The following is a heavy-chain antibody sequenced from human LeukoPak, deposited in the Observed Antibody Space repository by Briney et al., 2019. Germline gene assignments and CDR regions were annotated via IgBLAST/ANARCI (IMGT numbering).Heavy chain of an antibody. CDR2: IHHSGTT. D-gene: IGHD3-10*01. V-gene: IGHV4-4*02. J-gene: IGHJ3*02. CDR3: AKSNGYGLVDI. CDR1: GGSISSSTW. Sequence: SETLSLTCTVSGGSISSSTWWSWVRQPPGKGLECIGEIHHSGTTNYNPSLKSRVTISIDKSRNQFSLKLNSVTAADTAVYYCAKSNGYGLVDIGGQGTMVTVSS.